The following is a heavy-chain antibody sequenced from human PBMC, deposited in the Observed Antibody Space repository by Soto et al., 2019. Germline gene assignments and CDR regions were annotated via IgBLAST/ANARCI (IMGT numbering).Heavy chain of an antibody. Sequence: ETLSLTCTVSGGSISSYYWSWIRQPPGKGLEWIGYIYYSGSTNYNPSLKSRVTISVDTSKNQFSLKLSSVTAADTAVYYCARVDYYDSSGYYDYWGQGTLVTVSS. D-gene: IGHD3-22*01. CDR1: GGSISSYY. CDR2: IYYSGST. V-gene: IGHV4-59*01. CDR3: ARVDYYDSSGYYDY. J-gene: IGHJ4*02.